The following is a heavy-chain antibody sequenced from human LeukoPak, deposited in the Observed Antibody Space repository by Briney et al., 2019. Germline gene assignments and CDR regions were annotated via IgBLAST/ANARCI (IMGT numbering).Heavy chain of an antibody. J-gene: IGHJ4*02. D-gene: IGHD3-10*01. V-gene: IGHV1-3*01. CDR2: INAGNGNT. CDR1: GYTFTSYA. CDR3: AREWGPIWFGESFPDY. Sequence: GASVKVSCKASGYTFTSYAMHWVRQAPGQRLEWMGGINAGNGNTKYSQKFQGRVTITRDTSASTANMELSSLRSEDTAVYYCAREWGPIWFGESFPDYWGQGTLVTVSS.